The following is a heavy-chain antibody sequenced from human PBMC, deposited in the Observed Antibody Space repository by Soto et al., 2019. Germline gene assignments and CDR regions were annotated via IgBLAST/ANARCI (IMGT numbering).Heavy chain of an antibody. D-gene: IGHD3-16*01. CDR3: ARDWGSTIDY. Sequence: ASVKVSCKASGYTSTSYGISWVRQAPGQGLEWMGWISAYNGNTNYAQKLQGRVTMNTDTSTSTAYMELRSLISYDTAVYYCARDWGSTIDYWGQGTLVTVSS. J-gene: IGHJ4*02. V-gene: IGHV1-18*01. CDR1: GYTSTSYG. CDR2: ISAYNGNT.